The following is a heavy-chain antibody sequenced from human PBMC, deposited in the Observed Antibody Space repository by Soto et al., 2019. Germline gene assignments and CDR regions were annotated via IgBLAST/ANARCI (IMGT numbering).Heavy chain of an antibody. CDR2: IYHSGDT. Sequence: PSETLSLTCAVSGDSISNTNWWSWVRQPPGKGLEWIGEIYHSGDTNYNPSLKSRVILSVDKSKNQFSLKVNSVTAANTAVYYCAGSGYYHNSGRAVWGQGPRFTVSS. V-gene: IGHV4-4*02. CDR1: GDSISNTNW. J-gene: IGHJ6*02. CDR3: AGSGYYHNSGRAV. D-gene: IGHD3-22*01.